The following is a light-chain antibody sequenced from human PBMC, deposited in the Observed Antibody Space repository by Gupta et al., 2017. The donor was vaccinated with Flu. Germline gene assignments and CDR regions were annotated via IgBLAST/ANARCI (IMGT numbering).Light chain of an antibody. CDR1: QSVSSSY. CDR3: QQYGSSRT. V-gene: IGKV3-20*01. Sequence: EIVLTQSPGTLSLSPGERATLSCRASQSVSSSYLAWYQQKHGQAPRLLIYGASSRATGIPDRCSGSGSGTDFTLTISRLDPQDFAVYYCQQYGSSRTFGQGTKVEIK. CDR2: GAS. J-gene: IGKJ1*01.